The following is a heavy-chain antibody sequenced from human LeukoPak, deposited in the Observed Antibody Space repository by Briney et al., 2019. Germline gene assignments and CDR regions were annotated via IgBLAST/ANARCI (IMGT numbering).Heavy chain of an antibody. CDR3: ARDSDSSSWGPLAFDY. J-gene: IGHJ4*02. D-gene: IGHD6-13*01. CDR2: ISAYDGNT. CDR1: GYTFTSYG. V-gene: IGHV1-18*01. Sequence: ASVKVSCKASGYTFTSYGISWVRQAPGQGLEWMGWISAYDGNTNYAQKLQGRVTMTTDTSTSTAYMELRSLRSDDTAVYYCARDSDSSSWGPLAFDYWGQGTLATVSS.